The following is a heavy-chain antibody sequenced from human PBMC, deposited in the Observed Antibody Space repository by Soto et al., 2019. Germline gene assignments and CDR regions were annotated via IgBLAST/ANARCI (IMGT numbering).Heavy chain of an antibody. CDR2: IYYSGST. J-gene: IGHJ6*02. CDR1: GGSISSGGYY. Sequence: QVQLQESGPGLVKPSQTLSLTCTVSGGSISSGGYYWSWIRQHPGKALKWIGYIYYSGSTYYNPSPKSRLTISVDTSKNQFSLKLSSVTASDTAAYYCARFWRGPAAIFYYYGMDVCGQGTTVTVSS. CDR3: ARFWRGPAAIFYYYGMDV. V-gene: IGHV4-31*03. D-gene: IGHD2-2*01.